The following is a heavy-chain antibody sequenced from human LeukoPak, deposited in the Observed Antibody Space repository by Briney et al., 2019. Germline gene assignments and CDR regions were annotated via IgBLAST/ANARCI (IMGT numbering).Heavy chain of an antibody. V-gene: IGHV4-28*01. CDR3: ARSGTYYDILEYYFDY. Sequence: SETLSLTCAVSGYSISSSNWWGWIRPPPGKGLEWIGYIYYSGSTYYNPSLKSRVTMSVDTSKNQFSLKLSSVTAVDTAVYYCARSGTYYDILEYYFDYWGQGTLVTVSS. D-gene: IGHD3-9*01. CDR2: IYYSGST. J-gene: IGHJ4*02. CDR1: GYSISSSNW.